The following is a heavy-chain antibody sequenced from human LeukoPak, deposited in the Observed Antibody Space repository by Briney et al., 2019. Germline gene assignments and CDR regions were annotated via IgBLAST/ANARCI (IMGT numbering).Heavy chain of an antibody. J-gene: IGHJ6*04. D-gene: IGHD3-10*01. V-gene: IGHV1-18*04. CDR3: ASYGSGSYHNYYGMDV. CDR1: GYTFTSYG. Sequence: ASVKVSCKASGYTFTSYGITWVRQAPGPGLEWMGWISVYNGNTNYAQKLQGRVTMTTDTSTSTAYMELRSLRSDDTAVYYCASYGSGSYHNYYGMDVWGKGTTVTVSS. CDR2: ISVYNGNT.